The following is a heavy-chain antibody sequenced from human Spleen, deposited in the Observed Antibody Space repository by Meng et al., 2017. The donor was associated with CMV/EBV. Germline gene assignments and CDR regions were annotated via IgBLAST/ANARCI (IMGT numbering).Heavy chain of an antibody. V-gene: IGHV4-30-4*08. CDR3: ARDGGYHRAAGPY. CDR2: IYYSGST. CDR1: GRSISSGDYY. Sequence: QGDLPESCPGLVKPSQTLSLTCTVSGRSISSGDYYWSWIRQPPGKGLEWIGYIYYSGSTYYNPSLKSRVTISVDTSKNQFSLKLSSVTAADTAVYYCARDGGYHRAAGPYWGQGTLVTVSS. D-gene: IGHD2-15*01. J-gene: IGHJ4*02.